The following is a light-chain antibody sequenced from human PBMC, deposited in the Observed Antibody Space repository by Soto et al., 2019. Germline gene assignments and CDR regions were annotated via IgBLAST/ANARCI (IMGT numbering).Light chain of an antibody. V-gene: IGLV4-69*01. Sequence: QLVLTQSPSASASLGASVTLTCTLSSGHSSYAIAWHQQQPEKGPRFLMKLKSDGSHIKGDGIPDRFSGSSSGAERYLTISSLQSEDEADYYCQTWGTGIRVFGGGTKVTVL. CDR1: SGHSSYA. J-gene: IGLJ2*01. CDR2: LKSDGSH. CDR3: QTWGTGIRV.